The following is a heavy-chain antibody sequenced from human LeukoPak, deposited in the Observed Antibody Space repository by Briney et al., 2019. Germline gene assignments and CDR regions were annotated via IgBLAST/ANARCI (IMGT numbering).Heavy chain of an antibody. CDR2: IYASGST. V-gene: IGHV4-61*02. CDR3: ARDGGSYSLDY. CDR1: GGSISGSTYY. D-gene: IGHD1-26*01. J-gene: IGHJ4*02. Sequence: SQTLSLTCTVSGGSISGSTYYWGWIRQPAGKGLEWIGRIYASGSTSYNPSLKSRATISVDTSKNQFSLKLSSVTAADTAIYYWARDGGSYSLDYWGRGTLVTVSS.